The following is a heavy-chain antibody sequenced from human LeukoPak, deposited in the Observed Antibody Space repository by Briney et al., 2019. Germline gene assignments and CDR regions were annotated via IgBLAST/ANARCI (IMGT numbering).Heavy chain of an antibody. Sequence: SETLSLTCTVSGGSISSYYWSWIRQPPGKGLEWIGYIYYSGCTNYNPSLKSRVTISVDTSKNQFSLKLSSVTAADTAVYSCATGFGEIDYWGQGTLVTVSS. CDR3: ATGFGEIDY. D-gene: IGHD3-10*01. CDR2: IYYSGCT. CDR1: GGSISSYY. V-gene: IGHV4-59*01. J-gene: IGHJ4*02.